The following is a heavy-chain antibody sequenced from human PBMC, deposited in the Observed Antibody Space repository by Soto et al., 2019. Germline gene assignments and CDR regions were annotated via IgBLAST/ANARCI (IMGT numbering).Heavy chain of an antibody. D-gene: IGHD3-22*01. CDR2: IYYSGST. J-gene: IGHJ4*02. V-gene: IGHV4-31*03. CDR1: GGSISSGGYY. CDR3: ARGTNGYPVGIDY. Sequence: PSETLSLTCTVSGGSISSGGYYWSWIRQHPGKGLEWIGHIYYSGSTYYNPSLRSRVTISVDTSKNQFSLKLSSVTAADTAVYYCARGTNGYPVGIDYWGQGTLVTVSS.